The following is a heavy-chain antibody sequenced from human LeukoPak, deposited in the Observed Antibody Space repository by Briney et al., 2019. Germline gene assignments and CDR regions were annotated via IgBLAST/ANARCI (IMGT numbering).Heavy chain of an antibody. CDR1: GFTFSSYA. CDR2: ISYDGSNK. V-gene: IGHV3-30-3*01. J-gene: IGHJ6*02. Sequence: GGSLRRSCAASGFTFSSYAMHWVRQAPGKGLEWVAVISYDGSNKYYADSVKGRFTISRDNSKNTLYLQMNSLRAEDTAVYYCARDLMFPYYGMDVWGQGTTVTVSS. D-gene: IGHD3-10*02. CDR3: ARDLMFPYYGMDV.